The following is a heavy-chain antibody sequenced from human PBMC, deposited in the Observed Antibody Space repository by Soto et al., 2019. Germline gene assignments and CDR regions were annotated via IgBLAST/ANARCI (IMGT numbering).Heavy chain of an antibody. Sequence: EVQLLESGGGSVQPGGSLILSCAASRFTFSSYSLSWLRQAPGKGLEWVSGISGSGQTTHYRDSVKGRFTISRDNFRNTLYLQVNSLRADDTAVYFCAKSRGDSWTTYFFDYWGQGALVTVSS. CDR3: AKSRGDSWTTYFFDY. CDR2: ISGSGQTT. CDR1: RFTFSSYS. J-gene: IGHJ4*02. D-gene: IGHD4-4*01. V-gene: IGHV3-23*01.